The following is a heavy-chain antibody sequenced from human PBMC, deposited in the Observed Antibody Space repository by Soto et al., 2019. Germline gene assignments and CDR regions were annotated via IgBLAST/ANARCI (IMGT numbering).Heavy chain of an antibody. Sequence: GGSRRLSCAASGFTFSSYGMHWVRQAPGKGLEWVAVISYDGSNKYHADSVKGRFTISRDNSKNTLYLQMNSLRAEDTAVYYCAKDYGYCSGGSCYSSGWFDPWGQGT. CDR3: AKDYGYCSGGSCYSSGWFDP. CDR1: GFTFSSYG. V-gene: IGHV3-30*18. J-gene: IGHJ5*02. CDR2: ISYDGSNK. D-gene: IGHD2-15*01.